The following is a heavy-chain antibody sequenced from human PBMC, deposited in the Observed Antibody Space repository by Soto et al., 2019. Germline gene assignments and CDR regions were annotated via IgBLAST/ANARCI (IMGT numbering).Heavy chain of an antibody. CDR1: RYAFTSKY. J-gene: IGHJ4*02. V-gene: IGHV1-46*01. CDR2: INPSGGST. CDR3: ARDIRSDADYYFDY. Sequence: ASVKASCKASRYAFTSKYLHWVRQAPGQGLEWMGIINPSGGSTSYAQKFQGRVTMTRDTSTSTVYMELSSLRSEDTAVYYCARDIRSDADYYFDYWGQGTLVTVSS. D-gene: IGHD2-21*01.